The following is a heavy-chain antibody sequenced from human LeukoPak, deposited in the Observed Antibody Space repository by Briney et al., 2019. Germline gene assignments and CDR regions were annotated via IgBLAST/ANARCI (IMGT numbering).Heavy chain of an antibody. CDR3: ARGRYGLKLFDD. CDR2: ISYDGSNK. Sequence: GGSLRLSCAASGFTFSSYAMHWVRQAPGKGLEWVAVISYDGSNKYYADSVKGRSTISRDNSKNTLYLQMNSLRAEDTAVYYCARGRYGLKLFDDWGQGTLVTVSS. J-gene: IGHJ4*02. CDR1: GFTFSSYA. D-gene: IGHD1-1*01. V-gene: IGHV3-30-3*01.